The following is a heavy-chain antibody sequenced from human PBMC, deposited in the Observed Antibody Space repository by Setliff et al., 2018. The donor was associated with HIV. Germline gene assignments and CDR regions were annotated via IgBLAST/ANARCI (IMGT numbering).Heavy chain of an antibody. D-gene: IGHD4-17*01. Sequence: SETLSLTCSVSGGPISTSSNYWGWIRQPPGKGLEWIGSIYYSGTTYYNPSLKSRVTISVDTSRNQFSLKVTSLTAADTAVYYCARHSRTAVPTIDYWGQGTLVTVSS. CDR2: IYYSGTT. J-gene: IGHJ4*02. V-gene: IGHV4-39*01. CDR1: GGPISTSSNY. CDR3: ARHSRTAVPTIDY.